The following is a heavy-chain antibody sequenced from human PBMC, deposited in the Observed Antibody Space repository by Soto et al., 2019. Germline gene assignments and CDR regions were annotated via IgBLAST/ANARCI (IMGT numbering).Heavy chain of an antibody. CDR3: ARGPYGSGSYYRSGWFDP. D-gene: IGHD3-10*01. V-gene: IGHV4-34*01. J-gene: IGHJ5*02. CDR1: GGSFSGYY. Sequence: QVQLQQWGAGLLKPSETLSLTCAVYGGSFSGYYWSWIRQPPGKGLEWIGEINHSGSTNYNPSLKSRVTISVDTSKNQFSLQLSSVTAADTAVYYCARGPYGSGSYYRSGWFDPWGQGTLVTVSS. CDR2: INHSGST.